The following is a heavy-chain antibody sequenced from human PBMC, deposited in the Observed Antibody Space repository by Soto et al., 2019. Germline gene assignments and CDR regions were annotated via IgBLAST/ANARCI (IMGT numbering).Heavy chain of an antibody. Sequence: GGSLRLSCAASGFTFDDYGMHWVRQAPGKGLEWVSGISWNSGSIGYADSVKGRFTISRDNARSSLYLQMNSLRAEDTALYYCAKDYLTAGYNSGWYDHWGQGTLVTVSS. CDR3: AKDYLTAGYNSGWYDH. CDR1: GFTFDDYG. V-gene: IGHV3-9*01. J-gene: IGHJ5*02. D-gene: IGHD6-19*01. CDR2: ISWNSGSI.